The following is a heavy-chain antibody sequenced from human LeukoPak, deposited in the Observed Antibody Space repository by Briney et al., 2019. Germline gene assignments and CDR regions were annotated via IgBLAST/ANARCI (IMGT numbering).Heavy chain of an antibody. CDR3: ARGRNLYDFWSGYIS. CDR2: IYYSGST. CDR1: GGSISSGGYY. Sequence: PSQTLCLTCTVSGGSISSGGYYWSWIRQHPGKGLEWIGYIYYSGSTYYNPSLKSRVTISVDTSKNQFSLKLSSVTAADTAVYYCARGRNLYDFWSGYISWGQGTLVTVSS. J-gene: IGHJ4*02. V-gene: IGHV4-31*03. D-gene: IGHD3-3*01.